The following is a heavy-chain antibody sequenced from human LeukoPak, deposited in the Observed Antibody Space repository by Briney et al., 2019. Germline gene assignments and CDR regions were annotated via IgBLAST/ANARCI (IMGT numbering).Heavy chain of an antibody. CDR3: AKARGRVVVITTEY. V-gene: IGHV3-74*01. Sequence: GGSLRLSCAASGFTFSSYWMPWVRQAPGKGLVWVSRINSDGSSTSYADSVKGRFTISRDNSKNTLYLQMNSLRAEDTAVYYCAKARGRVVVITTEYWGQGTLVTVSS. J-gene: IGHJ4*02. CDR2: INSDGSST. D-gene: IGHD3-22*01. CDR1: GFTFSSYW.